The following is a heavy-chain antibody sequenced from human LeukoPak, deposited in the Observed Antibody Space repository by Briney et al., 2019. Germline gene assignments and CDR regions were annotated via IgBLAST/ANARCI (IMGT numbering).Heavy chain of an antibody. D-gene: IGHD3-10*01. CDR3: ASFEVGA. Sequence: ASVTVSCTSSGCAFTRYYVNWVRQAPAQGLEWMGWINPNSGGTNYAQKFQGRVTMTRDTSITTVYMALSRLRSDETAVFYCASFEVGAWGQGTLVTVSS. CDR2: INPNSGGT. J-gene: IGHJ5*02. V-gene: IGHV1-2*02. CDR1: GCAFTRYY.